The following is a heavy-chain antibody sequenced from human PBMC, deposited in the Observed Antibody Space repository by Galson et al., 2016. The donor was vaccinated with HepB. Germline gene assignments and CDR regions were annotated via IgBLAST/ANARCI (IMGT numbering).Heavy chain of an antibody. Sequence: SVKVSCKASGGTFSMNAISWVRQAPGQGLEWMGGIIPIFGSSNYAQKFQGRVTLTADESTSTAYMELSSLRSEDTAMYYCARDNFDRTGYLRREALDIWGQVTMVTVSS. CDR2: IIPIFGSS. J-gene: IGHJ3*02. CDR3: ARDNFDRTGYLRREALDI. V-gene: IGHV1-69*13. CDR1: GGTFSMNA. D-gene: IGHD3-22*01.